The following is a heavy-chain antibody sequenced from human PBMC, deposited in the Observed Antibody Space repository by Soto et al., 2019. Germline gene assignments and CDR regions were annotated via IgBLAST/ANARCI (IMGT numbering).Heavy chain of an antibody. D-gene: IGHD6-13*01. V-gene: IGHV3-23*01. J-gene: IGHJ4*02. CDR2: ISGSDGST. Sequence: EVQLLESGGGLVQPGGSLRLSCAASGFTFSSYAMKWVRQAPGKGLEWVSVISGSDGSTYYADSVKGRFTISRDNSKNTLSLQMNSLRAEDTAVYYCARRSSSWYFDYWGQGTLVTVSS. CDR3: ARRSSSWYFDY. CDR1: GFTFSSYA.